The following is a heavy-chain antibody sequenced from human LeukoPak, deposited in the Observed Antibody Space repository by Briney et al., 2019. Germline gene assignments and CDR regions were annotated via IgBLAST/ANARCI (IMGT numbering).Heavy chain of an antibody. CDR1: GGSFSGYY. J-gene: IGHJ4*02. CDR3: ARGGLSYYYGSSSFDY. D-gene: IGHD3-10*01. CDR2: INHSGSI. V-gene: IGHV4-34*01. Sequence: PSETLSLTCAVSGGSFSGYYWNWIRQPPGKGLEWIGEINHSGSINYNPSLKSRVTISVDTSKDQFSLKLSSVTAADTAVYYCARGGLSYYYGSSSFDYWGQGTLVTVSS.